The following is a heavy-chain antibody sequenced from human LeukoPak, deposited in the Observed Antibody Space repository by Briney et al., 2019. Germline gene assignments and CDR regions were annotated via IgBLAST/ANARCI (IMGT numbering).Heavy chain of an antibody. V-gene: IGHV4-39*01. CDR1: GGSISSSSYY. D-gene: IGHD6-25*01. J-gene: IGHJ4*01. CDR2: IYSSGST. CDR3: AKSGGYGLVDY. Sequence: SETLSLTCTVSGGSISSSSYYWGWIRQPPGKGLEWIGSIYSSGSTYYNSSLKSRVTISIDTSKNQVSLKMSSVTAADTAVYYCAKSGGYGLVDYWGQGTLVTVSS.